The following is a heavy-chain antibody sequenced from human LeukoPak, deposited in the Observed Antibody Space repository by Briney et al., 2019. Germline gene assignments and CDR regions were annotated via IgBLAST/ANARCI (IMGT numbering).Heavy chain of an antibody. CDR3: ARDGMGTIKAFDI. CDR1: GFTFRSYW. V-gene: IGHV3-7*05. CDR2: IKHDGSER. J-gene: IGHJ3*02. Sequence: PGGSLRVSCEASGFTFRSYWMSWARQAPGKGLEWVANIKHDGSERYYVDSVKGRFTISRDNAKNSLYVQMSSLRAEDTAVYYCARDGMGTIKAFDIWGQGTMVTVSS. D-gene: IGHD4/OR15-4a*01.